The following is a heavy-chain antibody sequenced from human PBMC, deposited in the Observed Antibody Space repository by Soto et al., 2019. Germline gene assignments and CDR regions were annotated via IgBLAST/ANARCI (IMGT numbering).Heavy chain of an antibody. CDR2: ISYDGSNK. Sequence: PGGSLRLSCAASGFTFSSYGMHWVRQAPGKGLEWVAVISYDGSNKYYADSVKGRFTISRDNSKNTLYLQMNSLRAEDTAVYYCAKDSDAQLYYTIFGVVTPDYWGQGTLVTVSS. V-gene: IGHV3-30*18. CDR1: GFTFSSYG. J-gene: IGHJ4*02. CDR3: AKDSDAQLYYTIFGVVTPDY. D-gene: IGHD3-3*01.